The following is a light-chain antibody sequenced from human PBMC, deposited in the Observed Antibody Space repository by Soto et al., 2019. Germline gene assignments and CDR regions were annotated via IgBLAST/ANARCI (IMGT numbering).Light chain of an antibody. J-gene: IGKJ3*01. Sequence: EIVLTQSPGTLSLSPGERATLSCRASQSVRSSYLAWYQQKPGQAPRLLIYGASSTATGIPDRFSGSGSGTDFPLTISRLEPEDGALYYCQQYGDSPLFGPGTKVDIK. CDR2: GAS. V-gene: IGKV3-20*01. CDR3: QQYGDSPL. CDR1: QSVRSSY.